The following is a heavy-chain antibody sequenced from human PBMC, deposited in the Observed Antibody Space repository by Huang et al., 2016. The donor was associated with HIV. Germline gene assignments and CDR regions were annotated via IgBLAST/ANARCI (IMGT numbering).Heavy chain of an antibody. Sequence: EVQLVESGGGLVQPGGSLRLSCAASGFSISSYWMHWVRQAPGKGLVWVSRINSDGRSTSNADSVKCRFTSSRDNAKNTLYLQMNSLRAEDTAVYYCARDPRIQSWLNFFDYWGQGTLVSVSS. CDR1: GFSISSYW. V-gene: IGHV3-74*01. CDR2: INSDGRST. D-gene: IGHD3-22*01. J-gene: IGHJ4*02. CDR3: ARDPRIQSWLNFFDY.